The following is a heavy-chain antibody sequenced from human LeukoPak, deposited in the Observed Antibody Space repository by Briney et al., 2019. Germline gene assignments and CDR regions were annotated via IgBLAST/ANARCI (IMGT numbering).Heavy chain of an antibody. Sequence: ASVKVSCKAFGYTFTSYDINWVRQATGQGLEWMGWMNPNSGNTGYSQKFQGRVTMTSDTSITTVYMELSSLRSEDTAVYYCARGRFRWELEIRDFDYWGQGTLVTVSS. V-gene: IGHV1-8*01. D-gene: IGHD1-26*01. J-gene: IGHJ4*02. CDR1: GYTFTSYD. CDR2: MNPNSGNT. CDR3: ARGRFRWELEIRDFDY.